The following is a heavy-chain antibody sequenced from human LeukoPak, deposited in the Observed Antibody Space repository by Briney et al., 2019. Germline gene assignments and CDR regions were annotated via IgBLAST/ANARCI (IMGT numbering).Heavy chain of an antibody. V-gene: IGHV3-9*01. CDR1: GFTFDDYA. CDR3: AKAFYDSSGYYLYYFDY. J-gene: IGHJ4*02. Sequence: TGGSLRLSCAASGFTFDDYAMHWVRQAPGKGLEWVSGISWNSSSIGYADSVKGRFTISRDNAKNSLYLQMNSLRAEDTALYYCAKAFYDSSGYYLYYFDYWGQGTLVTVSS. CDR2: ISWNSSSI. D-gene: IGHD3-22*01.